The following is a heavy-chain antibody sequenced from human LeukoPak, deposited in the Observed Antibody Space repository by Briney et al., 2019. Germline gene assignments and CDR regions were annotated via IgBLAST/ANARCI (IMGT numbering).Heavy chain of an antibody. CDR3: ARLGLVQLWLLAGGWFDP. CDR2: IYYSGST. CDR1: GGSISSNNYY. Sequence: SETLSLTCSVSGGSISSNNYYWGWIRQPPGKGLEWIGSIYYSGSTYYNPSLKSRVTISVDTSKNQFSLKLSSVTAADTAVYYCARLGLVQLWLLAGGWFDPWGQGTLVTVSS. D-gene: IGHD5-18*01. J-gene: IGHJ5*02. V-gene: IGHV4-39*01.